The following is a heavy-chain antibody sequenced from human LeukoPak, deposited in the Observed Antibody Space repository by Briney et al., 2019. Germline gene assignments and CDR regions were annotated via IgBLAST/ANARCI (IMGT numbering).Heavy chain of an antibody. J-gene: IGHJ4*02. CDR1: GFTFSNAW. D-gene: IGHD5-12*01. CDR3: TTDEVWLRLPSGDY. CDR2: IKSKTDGGTT. V-gene: IGHV3-15*01. Sequence: PGGSLRLSCAASGFTFSNAWMSWVRQAPGKGLEWVGRIKSKTDGGTTDYAAPVKGRFTISRDDSKNTLYLQMNSLKTEDTAVYYCTTDEVWLRLPSGDYWGQGTLVTVSS.